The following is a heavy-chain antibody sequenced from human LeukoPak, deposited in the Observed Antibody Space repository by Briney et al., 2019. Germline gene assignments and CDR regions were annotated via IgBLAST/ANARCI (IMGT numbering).Heavy chain of an antibody. Sequence: SGPALVKPTQTLTLTCTFSGFSLTASGMCVTWIRQPPGKALEWFARIDRGDNKYYSTSLKTRLTISKDTSKNQVVLTMTNMDPLDTATYLCARKSSSSAAYFDYWGRGTLVTVSS. CDR3: ARKSSSSAAYFDY. CDR1: GFSLTASGMC. CDR2: IDRGDNK. D-gene: IGHD6-6*01. J-gene: IGHJ4*02. V-gene: IGHV2-70*11.